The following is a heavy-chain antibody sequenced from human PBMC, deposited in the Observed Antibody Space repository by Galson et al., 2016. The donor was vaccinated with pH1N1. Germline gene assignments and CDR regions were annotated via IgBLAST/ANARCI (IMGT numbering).Heavy chain of an antibody. CDR3: ARPFYGGQYWGAAFNI. D-gene: IGHD4-23*01. Sequence: SLRLSCAASGFAFSSYDMHWVRQAPGKGLEWVAAIWYDGSNEAYGVSVKGRLNIPRENSKSTLYPQMNSLRDEDTAVYYCARPFYGGQYWGAAFNIWGQGTMVTVSS. CDR2: IWYDGSNE. CDR1: GFAFSSYD. J-gene: IGHJ3*02. V-gene: IGHV3-33*01.